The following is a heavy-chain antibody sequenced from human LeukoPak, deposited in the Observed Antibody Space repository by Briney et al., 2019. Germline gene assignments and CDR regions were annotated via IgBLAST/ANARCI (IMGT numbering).Heavy chain of an antibody. CDR2: ISGSGGST. CDR1: GFTFSSYG. V-gene: IGHV3-23*01. J-gene: IGHJ4*02. Sequence: GGSLRLSCAASGFTFSSYGMSWVRQAPGKGLEWVSAISGSGGSTYYADSVKGRFTISRDNSKNTLYLQMNSLRAEDTAVYYCASYGDYRSSFYFDYWGQGTLVTVSS. D-gene: IGHD4-17*01. CDR3: ASYGDYRSSFYFDY.